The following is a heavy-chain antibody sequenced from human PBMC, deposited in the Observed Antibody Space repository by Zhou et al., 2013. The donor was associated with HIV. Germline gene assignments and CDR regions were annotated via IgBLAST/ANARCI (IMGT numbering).Heavy chain of an antibody. CDR1: GYTFTSYY. CDR3: ARGPHYYGLGNYMDV. J-gene: IGHJ6*03. CDR2: INPSGGST. D-gene: IGHD3-10*01. V-gene: IGHV1-46*01. Sequence: QVHLVQSGAEVKKPGASVKVSCKASGYTFTSYYMHWVRQAPGQGLEWMGIINPSGGSTNYPQKFQGRVTMTRDTSTSTVYMELSSLRSEDTAVYYCARGPHYYGLGNYMDVWGNGTTVTVSS.